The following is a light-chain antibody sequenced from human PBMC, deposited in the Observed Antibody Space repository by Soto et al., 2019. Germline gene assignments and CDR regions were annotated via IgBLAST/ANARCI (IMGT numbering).Light chain of an antibody. CDR2: AVS. V-gene: IGLV2-14*01. CDR3: SSYTGSSTPVV. Sequence: QSALTQPASVSGSPGQSITISCTGTSSDVGGYNYVSWYQHYPGKAPKLMIYAVSNRPSGVSNRFSGSKSGNTASLTISGLQAEDEADYYCSSYTGSSTPVVFGGGTKVTVL. J-gene: IGLJ2*01. CDR1: SSDVGGYNY.